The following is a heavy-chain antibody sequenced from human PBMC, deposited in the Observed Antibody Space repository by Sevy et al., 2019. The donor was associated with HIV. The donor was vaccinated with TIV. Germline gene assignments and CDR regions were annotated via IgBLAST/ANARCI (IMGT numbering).Heavy chain of an antibody. D-gene: IGHD3-10*01. CDR3: VRGGSGDYYYYGVDV. V-gene: IGHV3-30*03. J-gene: IGHJ6*02. CDR1: GFTLRNFG. Sequence: GGSMRLSCVGSGFTLRNFGVHWLRQAPGKGMEWLSVVSSDGSSKYYVDSVKGRFIVSRDNSKNTLYRQMNSLRTEDTAVYYRVRGGSGDYYYYGVDVWGQGTTVTVSS. CDR2: VSSDGSSK.